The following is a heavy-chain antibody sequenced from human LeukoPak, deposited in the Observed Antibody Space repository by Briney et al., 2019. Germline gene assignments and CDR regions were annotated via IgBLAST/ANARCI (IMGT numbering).Heavy chain of an antibody. CDR1: GFTFSGSA. CDR3: TRPADADDY. V-gene: IGHV3-73*01. Sequence: PGGSLRLSCAASGFTFSGSAMHWVRQASGKGLEWVGRIRSKANSYATAYAASVKGRFTISRDDSKNTAYLQMNSLKTEDTAVYYCTRPADADDYWGQGTLVTVSS. CDR2: IRSKANSYAT. J-gene: IGHJ4*02.